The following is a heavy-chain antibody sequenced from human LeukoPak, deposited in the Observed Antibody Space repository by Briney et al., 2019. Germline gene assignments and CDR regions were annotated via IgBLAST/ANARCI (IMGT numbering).Heavy chain of an antibody. D-gene: IGHD6-19*01. J-gene: IGHJ4*02. CDR1: GFTFSTYA. V-gene: IGHV3-23*01. CDR3: TKDRRQWVVPYFDS. Sequence: GGSLRLSCAASGFTFSTYAMSWVRHTPGKGLEWVSGISSGGNTQYTDSVKGRFTVSRDNSKHTLHLQMDSLRAEDTAIYYCTKDRRQWVVPYFDSWGQGTVVTVSS. CDR2: ISSGGNT.